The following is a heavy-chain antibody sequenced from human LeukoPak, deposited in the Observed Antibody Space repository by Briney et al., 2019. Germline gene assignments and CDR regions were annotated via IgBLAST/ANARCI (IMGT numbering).Heavy chain of an antibody. CDR2: ISSNGDST. V-gene: IGHV3-64*01. CDR1: GFTFSSYA. CDR3: ARGAKGDLYDY. Sequence: PGGSVRLSCAASGFTFSSYAMHWVRQAPGKGLEYVSAISSNGDSTYYANSVKGRFTISRDNSKNTLYLQMGSLRAEDMAVYYCARGAKGDLYDYWGQGTLVTVSS. D-gene: IGHD2-21*01. J-gene: IGHJ4*02.